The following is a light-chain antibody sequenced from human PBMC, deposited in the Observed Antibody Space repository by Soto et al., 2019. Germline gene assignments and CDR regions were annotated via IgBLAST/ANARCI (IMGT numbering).Light chain of an antibody. J-gene: IGKJ1*01. CDR2: GAS. V-gene: IGKV1-12*01. CDR1: RDISNS. CDR3: QQPSAIPRT. Sequence: DIQMTQSPSSVSASVGDRLTITCRASRDISNSLAWYQQTPGKAPKLLLRGASSLHRGVPSRFSGGGAGTAVSLPIISLQHEDFATSYCQQPSAIPRTFGQGTKVEIK.